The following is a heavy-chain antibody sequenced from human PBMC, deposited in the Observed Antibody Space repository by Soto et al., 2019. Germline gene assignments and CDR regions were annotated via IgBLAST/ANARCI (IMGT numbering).Heavy chain of an antibody. CDR3: VKAVYLLDFDY. V-gene: IGHV3-23*01. Sequence: GGSLRLSCAASGFTFSSYAMSWVRQAPGKGLEWVSTISGTGTTTYYADSVKGRFTISRDNSKNTLYLQMNSLRTEDTAVYYCVKAVYLLDFDYWGQGTLVTVSS. J-gene: IGHJ4*02. D-gene: IGHD2-8*01. CDR2: ISGTGTTT. CDR1: GFTFSSYA.